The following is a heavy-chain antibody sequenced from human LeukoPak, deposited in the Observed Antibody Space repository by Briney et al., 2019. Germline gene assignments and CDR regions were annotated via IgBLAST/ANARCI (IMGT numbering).Heavy chain of an antibody. J-gene: IGHJ1*01. V-gene: IGHV4-39*07. CDR3: ARAEVVGAHLRSGYFQH. Sequence: SETLSLTCTVSGGSISSSSYYWGWIRQPPGKGLEWIGSIYYSGSTYYNPSLKSRVTISVDTSKNQFSLKLSSVTAADTAVYYCARAEVVGAHLRSGYFQHWGQGTLVIVSS. CDR2: IYYSGST. CDR1: GGSISSSSYY. D-gene: IGHD1-26*01.